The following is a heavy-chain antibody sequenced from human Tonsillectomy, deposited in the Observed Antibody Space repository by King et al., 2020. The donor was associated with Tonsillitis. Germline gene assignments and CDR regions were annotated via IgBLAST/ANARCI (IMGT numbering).Heavy chain of an antibody. J-gene: IGHJ4*02. CDR2: IFSNDEK. Sequence: TLKESGPVLVKPTETLTLTCTVSGFSLSNARMGVSWIRQPPGKALEWLAHIFSNDEKSYSTSLKSRLTISKDTSKSQVVLTMTNMDPVDTATYYCARIRLGDDFWSGYYMWTGSKHPCYFDYWGQGTLVTVSS. D-gene: IGHD3-3*01. CDR1: GFSLSNARMG. V-gene: IGHV2-26*01. CDR3: ARIRLGDDFWSGYYMWTGSKHPCYFDY.